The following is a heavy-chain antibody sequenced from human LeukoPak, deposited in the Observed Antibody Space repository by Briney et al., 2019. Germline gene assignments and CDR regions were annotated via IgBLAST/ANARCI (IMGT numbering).Heavy chain of an antibody. CDR2: ISYDGSNK. Sequence: PGGSLRLSCAASGFTFSSYAMHWVRQAPGKGLEWVAVISYDGSNKYYADSVKGRFTISRDNSKNTLYLQMNSLRAEDTAVYYCARGFDSSARVGYWGQGTLVTVSS. D-gene: IGHD3-22*01. J-gene: IGHJ4*02. V-gene: IGHV3-30-3*01. CDR3: ARGFDSSARVGY. CDR1: GFTFSSYA.